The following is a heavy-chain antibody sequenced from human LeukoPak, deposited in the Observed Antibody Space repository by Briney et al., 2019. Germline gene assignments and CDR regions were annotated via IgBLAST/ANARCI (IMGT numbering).Heavy chain of an antibody. Sequence: PSETLSLTCAVYGGSFSGYYWSWIRQSPGKGLEWIGEINHRGTTKYNASPESRVTISLDTSKNQFSLEVTSVTAADTATYYCARGSSYGASGYPYFDHWGQGTLVPVSS. J-gene: IGHJ4*02. CDR1: GGSFSGYY. D-gene: IGHD3-22*01. CDR3: ARGSSYGASGYPYFDH. V-gene: IGHV4-34*01. CDR2: INHRGTT.